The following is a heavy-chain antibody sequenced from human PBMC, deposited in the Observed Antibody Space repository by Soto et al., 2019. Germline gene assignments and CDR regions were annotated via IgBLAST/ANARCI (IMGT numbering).Heavy chain of an antibody. D-gene: IGHD2-15*01. CDR3: ARVGSGDFTYYFDY. J-gene: IGHJ4*02. CDR1: GFTFSSYD. CDR2: ISRSGRTI. V-gene: IGHV3-48*03. Sequence: EVQLVESGGGLVQPGGSLRLSCAASGFTFSSYDMNWVRQAPGKGLEWVSYISRSGRTIYYADSVKGRFTISRDNAKNALYLQMNSLRAEDTAVYSCARVGSGDFTYYFDYWGQRTLVTVAS.